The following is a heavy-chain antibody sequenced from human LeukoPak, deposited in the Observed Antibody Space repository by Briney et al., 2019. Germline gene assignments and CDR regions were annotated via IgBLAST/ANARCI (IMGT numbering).Heavy chain of an antibody. Sequence: PSETLSHTCTVSGGSISSGGYYWSWIRQHPGKGLEWIGYIYYSGSTYYNPSLKSRVTISVDTSKNQFSLKLSSVTAADTAVYYCARSSGYSWSFDYWGQGTLVTVSS. J-gene: IGHJ4*02. CDR3: ARSSGYSWSFDY. D-gene: IGHD3-22*01. CDR1: GGSISSGGYY. CDR2: IYYSGST. V-gene: IGHV4-31*03.